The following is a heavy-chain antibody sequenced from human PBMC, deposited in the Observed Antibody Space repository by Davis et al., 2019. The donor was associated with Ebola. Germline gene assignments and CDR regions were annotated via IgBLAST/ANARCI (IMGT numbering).Heavy chain of an antibody. Sequence: GEFLKIPCQGPGYRFTNHWIGWVRQLPGKGLEWMGFIFPDDSDATYSPSFQGQVTFSVDKSISTAYLHWNSLKASDTATYYCARQGTTSWDSWGQGTLVTVSS. J-gene: IGHJ4*02. CDR1: GYRFTNHW. CDR3: ARQGTTSWDS. V-gene: IGHV5-51*01. CDR2: IFPDDSDA. D-gene: IGHD2-2*01.